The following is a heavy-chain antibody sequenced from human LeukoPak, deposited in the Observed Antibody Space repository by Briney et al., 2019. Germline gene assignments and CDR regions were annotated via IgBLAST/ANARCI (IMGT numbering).Heavy chain of an antibody. D-gene: IGHD6-19*01. CDR3: ARGSSGWTPDYYYYGMDV. V-gene: IGHV3-30-3*01. J-gene: IGHJ6*02. CDR1: GFTFSSYA. CDR2: ISYDGSSK. Sequence: GGSLRLSCAASGFTFSSYAMHWVRQAPGKGLEWVAVISYDGSSKYYADSVKGRFTISRDNAKNSLYLQMNSLRAEDTAVYYCARGSSGWTPDYYYYGMDVWGQGTTVTVSS.